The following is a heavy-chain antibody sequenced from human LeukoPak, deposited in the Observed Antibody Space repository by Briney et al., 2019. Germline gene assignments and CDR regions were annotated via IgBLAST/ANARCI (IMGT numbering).Heavy chain of an antibody. CDR2: INHSGST. V-gene: IGHV4-34*01. J-gene: IGHJ5*02. D-gene: IGHD5-18*01. CDR1: GGSFSGYY. Sequence: SETLSLTCAVCGGSFSGYYWSWIRQPPGKGLEWIGEINHSGSTNYNPSLKSRVTISVDTSKNQFSLKLSSVTAADTAVYYCARGPTWIQLWIYSDWFDPWGQGTLVTVSS. CDR3: ARGPTWIQLWIYSDWFDP.